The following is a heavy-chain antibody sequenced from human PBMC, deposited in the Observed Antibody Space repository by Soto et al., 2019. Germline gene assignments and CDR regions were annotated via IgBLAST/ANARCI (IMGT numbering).Heavy chain of an antibody. CDR3: ARAGVTFFGLLPHFDR. Sequence: SQTLSLTCGISGDSVSRNSAVWNWIRQSPSRGLEWLGRTFYRSKWYNDYAVSVKSRITISPDTSKNQFSLQLTSVTPDDAGVYYRARAGVTFFGLLPHFDRWGQGTLVTVSS. J-gene: IGHJ4*02. D-gene: IGHD2-21*02. CDR2: TFYRSKWYN. CDR1: GDSVSRNSAV. V-gene: IGHV6-1*01.